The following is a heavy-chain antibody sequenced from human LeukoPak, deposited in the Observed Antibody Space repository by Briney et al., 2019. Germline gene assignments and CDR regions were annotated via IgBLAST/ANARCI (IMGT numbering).Heavy chain of an antibody. Sequence: GGSLRLSCAASGFTFRGSATHWVRQASGKGLEWIGRIRSKANNYATAYAASVKGRFIISRDDSKNTAYLQMNSLKTEDTAVYYCSGVGIAAAGTDYWGQGTLVTVSS. CDR3: SGVGIAAAGTDY. CDR1: GFTFRGSA. J-gene: IGHJ4*02. CDR2: IRSKANNYAT. V-gene: IGHV3-73*01. D-gene: IGHD6-13*01.